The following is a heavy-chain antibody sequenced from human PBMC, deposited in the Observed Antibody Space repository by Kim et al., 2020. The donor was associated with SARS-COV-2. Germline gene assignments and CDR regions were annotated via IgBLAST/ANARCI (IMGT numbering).Heavy chain of an antibody. CDR1: GGSISSYY. J-gene: IGHJ3*02. CDR2: IYYSGST. CDR3: ARNHWGSDAFDI. D-gene: IGHD7-27*01. V-gene: IGHV4-59*01. Sequence: SETLSLTCTVSGGSISSYYWSWIRQPPGKGLEWIGYIYYSGSTNYNPSLKSRVTISVDTSKNQFSLKLSSVTAADTAVYYCARNHWGSDAFDIWGQGTMVTVSS.